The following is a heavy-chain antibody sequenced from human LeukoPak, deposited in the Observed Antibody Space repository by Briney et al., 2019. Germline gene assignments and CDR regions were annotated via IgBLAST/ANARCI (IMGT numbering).Heavy chain of an antibody. CDR3: ARVGASSSWSFDP. CDR2: ISSSSSYI. Sequence: PGGSLRLSCAASGFTFNSHAMHWVRQAPGKGLEWVSSISSSSSYIYYADSVKGRFTISRDNAKNSLYLQMNSLRAEDTAVYYCARVGASSSWSFDPWGQGTLVTVSS. J-gene: IGHJ5*02. CDR1: GFTFNSHA. D-gene: IGHD6-13*01. V-gene: IGHV3-21*01.